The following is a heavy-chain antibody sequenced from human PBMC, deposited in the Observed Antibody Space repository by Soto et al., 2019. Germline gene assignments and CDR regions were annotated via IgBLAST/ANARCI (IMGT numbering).Heavy chain of an antibody. Sequence: SETLSLTCTVSGGSISSYYWSWIRQPPGKGLEWIGYIYYSVSTNYNPSLKSRVTISVDTSKNQFSLKLSSVTAADTVVYYCARHWVVPAAIWFDPWGQGTLVTVSS. D-gene: IGHD2-2*01. J-gene: IGHJ5*02. CDR1: GGSISSYY. CDR2: IYYSVST. CDR3: ARHWVVPAAIWFDP. V-gene: IGHV4-59*08.